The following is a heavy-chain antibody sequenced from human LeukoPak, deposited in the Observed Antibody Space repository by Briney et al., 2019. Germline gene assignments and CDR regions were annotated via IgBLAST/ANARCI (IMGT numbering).Heavy chain of an antibody. V-gene: IGHV3-64D*09. Sequence: GGTLRLSCSVSGFTFSSYTMHWVPQAPGKGLEYVSSININGGRTYYADSVKGRFTISRDNSKNTLYLQMSSLRPEDTAVYYCVKDKWIDHWGQGTLVTVSS. CDR1: GFTFSSYT. CDR3: VKDKWIDH. J-gene: IGHJ4*02. CDR2: ININGGRT. D-gene: IGHD2-8*01.